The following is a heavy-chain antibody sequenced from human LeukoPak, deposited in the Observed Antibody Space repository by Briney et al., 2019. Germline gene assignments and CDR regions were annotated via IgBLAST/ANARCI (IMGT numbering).Heavy chain of an antibody. CDR2: ISGSGGST. CDR3: AKANYYDFWSGYYPIDY. Sequence: PGGSLRLSCAASGFTFSSYAMSWVRQAPGKGLEWVSAISGSGGSTYYADSVKGRFTISRDNSKNTLYLQMNSLRAEDTAVYYCAKANYYDFWSGYYPIDYWGQGTLVTVSS. CDR1: GFTFSSYA. V-gene: IGHV3-23*01. J-gene: IGHJ4*02. D-gene: IGHD3-3*01.